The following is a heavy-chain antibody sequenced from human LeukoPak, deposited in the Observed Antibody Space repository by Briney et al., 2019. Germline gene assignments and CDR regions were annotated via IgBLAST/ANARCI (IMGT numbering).Heavy chain of an antibody. CDR3: ARGPTGYFDY. CDR1: GFTFSSYT. J-gene: IGHJ4*02. CDR2: ISYDGSNK. Sequence: GGSLRLSCAASGFTFSSYTMHWVRQAPGKGLEWVAVISYDGSNKYYADSVKGRFTISRDNSKNTLYLQMNSLRAEDTAVYYRARGPTGYFDYWGQGTLVTVSS. V-gene: IGHV3-30*04.